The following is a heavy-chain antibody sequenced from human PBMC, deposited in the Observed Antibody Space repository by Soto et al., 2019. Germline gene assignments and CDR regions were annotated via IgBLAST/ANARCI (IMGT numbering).Heavy chain of an antibody. Sequence: GGSLRLSCAASGFTFSSYSMNWVRQAPGKGLEWVSYISSSSSTIYYADSVKGRFTISRDNAKNSLYLQMNSLRAEDTAVYYCARDYSSSSLDAFDIWGQGTMVTVSS. CDR2: ISSSSSTI. J-gene: IGHJ3*02. CDR1: GFTFSSYS. CDR3: ARDYSSSSLDAFDI. D-gene: IGHD6-6*01. V-gene: IGHV3-48*01.